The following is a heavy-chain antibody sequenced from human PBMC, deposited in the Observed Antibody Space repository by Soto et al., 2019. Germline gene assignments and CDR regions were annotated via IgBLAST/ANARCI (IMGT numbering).Heavy chain of an antibody. CDR1: GFTFSTYW. D-gene: IGHD1-26*01. J-gene: IGHJ6*02. CDR3: AKVSLGALTFTDYYYYGLDV. Sequence: GGSLRLSCAPSGFTFSTYWMSWVRQAPGKGLEWVANIKQDGSQKYYVDSVKGRFTISRDNSKNTLYLQMNSLRAEDTAVYYCAKVSLGALTFTDYYYYGLDVWGQGTTVTVSS. CDR2: IKQDGSQK. V-gene: IGHV3-7*03.